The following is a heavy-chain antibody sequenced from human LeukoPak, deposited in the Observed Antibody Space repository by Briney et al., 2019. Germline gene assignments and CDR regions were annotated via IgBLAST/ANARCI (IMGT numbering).Heavy chain of an antibody. CDR3: ARVLPEWYFDL. CDR1: GGSISSGGYY. J-gene: IGHJ2*01. CDR2: IYYSGST. V-gene: IGHV4-31*03. Sequence: SETLSLTCTVSGGSISSGGYYWSWIRQHPGKGLEWIGYIYYSGSTYYNPSLKSRVTISVDTSKNQFSLKLSSVTVADTAVYYCARVLPEWYFDLWGRGTLVTVSS.